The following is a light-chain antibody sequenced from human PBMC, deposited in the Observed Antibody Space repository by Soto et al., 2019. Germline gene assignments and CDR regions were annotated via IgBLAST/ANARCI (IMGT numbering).Light chain of an antibody. CDR2: GVS. CDR1: QSVRSDY. J-gene: IGKJ4*01. V-gene: IGKV3-20*01. CDR3: QQYGNSPLT. Sequence: SLLSLSPITPSLSSVAIATLSPRASQSVRSDYFAWYQQKPGQAPRVIIFGVSTRATGIPDRFSGSGSGTDFTLTISRLEPEDFALYYCQQYGNSPLTFGGGTKV.